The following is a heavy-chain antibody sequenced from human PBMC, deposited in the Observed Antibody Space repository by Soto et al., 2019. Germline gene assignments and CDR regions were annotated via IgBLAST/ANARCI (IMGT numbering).Heavy chain of an antibody. CDR2: ISYDGSNK. J-gene: IGHJ4*02. D-gene: IGHD6-19*01. Sequence: QVQLVESGGGVVQPGRSLRLSCAASGFTFSSYGMHWVRQAPGKGLEWVAVISYDGSNKYYADSVKGRFTISRDNSKNTLYLQMNSLRAEDTAVSYCAKKGSGSSGWYDYWGQGTLVTVSS. CDR1: GFTFSSYG. V-gene: IGHV3-30*18. CDR3: AKKGSGSSGWYDY.